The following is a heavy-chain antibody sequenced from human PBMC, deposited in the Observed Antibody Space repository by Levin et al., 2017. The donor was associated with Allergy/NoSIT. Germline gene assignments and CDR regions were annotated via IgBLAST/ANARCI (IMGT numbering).Heavy chain of an antibody. CDR3: ARDLLPPAHVSVAGSPGGMDV. CDR2: INPNSGGT. V-gene: IGHV1-2*04. Sequence: ASVKVSCKASGYTFTGYYMHWVRQAPGQGLEWMGWINPNSGGTNYAQKFQGWVTMTRDTSISTAYMELSRLRSDDTAVYYCARDLLPPAHVSVAGSPGGMDVWGQGTTVTVSS. J-gene: IGHJ6*02. D-gene: IGHD6-19*01. CDR1: GYTFTGYY.